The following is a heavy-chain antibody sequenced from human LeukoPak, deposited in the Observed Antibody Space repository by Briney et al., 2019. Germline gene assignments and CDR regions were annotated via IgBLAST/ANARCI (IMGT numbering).Heavy chain of an antibody. J-gene: IGHJ4*02. CDR3: ARGLSIEGYNFNY. Sequence: ASVEVSCKASGYTFTDYYIHWLRQARGQGLEWMGWIIPNNGGTNYAPKFRGRVTMTRDTSISTAYMELSRLRSDDTAVYYCARGLSIEGYNFNYCGQSTLGTVSS. D-gene: IGHD1-14*01. CDR1: GYTFTDYY. V-gene: IGHV1-2*02. CDR2: IIPNNGGT.